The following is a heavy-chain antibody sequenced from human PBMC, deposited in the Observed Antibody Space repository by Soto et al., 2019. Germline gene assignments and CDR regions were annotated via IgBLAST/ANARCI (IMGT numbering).Heavy chain of an antibody. V-gene: IGHV1-3*05. J-gene: IGHJ4*02. D-gene: IGHD2-21*02. CDR2: INAGNGNT. CDR3: ARAWVVVTAPDY. Sequence: QVQLVQSGAEEKKPGASVKVSCKASGYTFTSYAMHWVRQAPGQRLEWMGWINAGNGNTKYSQKFQGRVTITRDTSASTAYMELSSLRSEDTAVYYCARAWVVVTAPDYWGQGTLVTASS. CDR1: GYTFTSYA.